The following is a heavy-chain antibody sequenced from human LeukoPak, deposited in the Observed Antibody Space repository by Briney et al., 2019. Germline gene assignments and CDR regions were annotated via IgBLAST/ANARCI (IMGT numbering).Heavy chain of an antibody. CDR1: GFTFSSYA. CDR3: ARDRIAASGDLDY. J-gene: IGHJ4*02. Sequence: GRSLRLSCAASGFTFSSYAMHRVRQAPGKGLEWVAVISYDGSNKYYADSVKGRFTISRDNSKNTLYLQMNSLTPEDTAVYYCARDRIAASGDLDYWGQGTLVTVSS. CDR2: ISYDGSNK. D-gene: IGHD6-13*01. V-gene: IGHV3-30-3*01.